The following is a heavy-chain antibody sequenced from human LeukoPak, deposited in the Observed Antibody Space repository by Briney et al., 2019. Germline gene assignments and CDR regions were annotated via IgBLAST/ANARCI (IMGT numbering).Heavy chain of an antibody. CDR2: VYYSGNT. D-gene: IGHD3/OR15-3a*01. J-gene: IGHJ4*02. V-gene: IGHV4-39*01. Sequence: SETLSLTCTVSGVSISSSNSYWGWIRQPPGKGLEWIGSVYYSGNTYYNASLKSQVSISIDTSKNQFSLRLTSVTAADTAVYYCARQTGSGLFILPGGQGTLVTVSS. CDR1: GVSISSSNSY. CDR3: ARQTGSGLFILP.